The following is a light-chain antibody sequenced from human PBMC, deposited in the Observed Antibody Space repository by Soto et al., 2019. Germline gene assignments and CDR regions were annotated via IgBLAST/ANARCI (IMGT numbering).Light chain of an antibody. CDR1: QSGSSK. CDR2: GAS. CDR3: QQYNSWLWT. V-gene: IGKV3-15*01. Sequence: EIVMTQSPATLSVSPGEGATLSCRASQSGSSKLAWYQQKPGQAPRLLIYGASTRATGIPARFSGSGSGTEFTLIISSLQSEDSAVYYCQQYNSWLWTFGQGTKVDIK. J-gene: IGKJ1*01.